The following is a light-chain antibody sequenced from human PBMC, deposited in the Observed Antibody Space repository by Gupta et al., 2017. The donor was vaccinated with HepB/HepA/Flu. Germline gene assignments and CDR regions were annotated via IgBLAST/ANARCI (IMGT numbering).Light chain of an antibody. CDR2: AAS. V-gene: IGKV1-39*01. Sequence: VGDRVTITCRASQSISSYLNWYQQKPGKAPKLLIYAASSLQSGVPSRFSGSGSGTDFTLTISSRQPEDFATYYCQQSYSTPWTFGQWTKVEIK. J-gene: IGKJ1*01. CDR3: QQSYSTPWT. CDR1: QSISSY.